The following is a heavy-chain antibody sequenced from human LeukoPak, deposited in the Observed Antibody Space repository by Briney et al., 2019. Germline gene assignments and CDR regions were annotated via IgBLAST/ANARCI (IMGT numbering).Heavy chain of an antibody. V-gene: IGHV3-74*01. D-gene: IGHD3-10*01. Sequence: GGSLRLSCAASGFSFSTYWMHWVRQAPGKGLVWVSRINSDGRSTRYADSVKGRFTISRDNAKNTLYLQMNSLRAEDTAVYYCARDGGGSGNYYLDYWGQGTLVTVSS. J-gene: IGHJ4*02. CDR1: GFSFSTYW. CDR2: INSDGRST. CDR3: ARDGGGSGNYYLDY.